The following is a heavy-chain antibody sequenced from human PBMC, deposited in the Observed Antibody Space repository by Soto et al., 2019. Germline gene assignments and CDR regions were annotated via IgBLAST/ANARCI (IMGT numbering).Heavy chain of an antibody. V-gene: IGHV3-33*01. Sequence: GGSLRLSCAASGFTFSSYGMHWVRQAPGKGLEWVAVIWYDGSNKYYADSVKGRFTISRDNSKNTLYLQMNSLRAEDTAVYYCARDPNIGVAEYYFDYWGQGTLVTVSS. CDR3: ARDPNIGVAEYYFDY. D-gene: IGHD6-19*01. J-gene: IGHJ4*02. CDR1: GFTFSSYG. CDR2: IWYDGSNK.